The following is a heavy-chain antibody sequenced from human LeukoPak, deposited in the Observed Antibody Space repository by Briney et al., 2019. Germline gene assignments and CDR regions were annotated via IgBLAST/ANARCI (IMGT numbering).Heavy chain of an antibody. CDR2: IHTSGST. CDR1: GCSISNY. V-gene: IGHV4-4*07. J-gene: IGHJ6*03. CDR3: ARHGRITIFGPVYYYYYYMDV. Sequence: SETLSLTCTVSGCSISNYWSWIRQAAGKGLEWIGRIHTSGSTNYNPSLKSRVTMSVDTSKNQFSLKLSSVTAADTAVYYCARHGRITIFGPVYYYYYYMDVWGKGTTVTISS. D-gene: IGHD3-9*01.